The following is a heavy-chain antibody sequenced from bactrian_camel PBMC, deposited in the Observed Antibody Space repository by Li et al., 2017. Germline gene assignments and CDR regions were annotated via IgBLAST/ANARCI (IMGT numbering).Heavy chain of an antibody. J-gene: IGHJ6*01. Sequence: HVQLVESGGGSVQAGGSLRLACLASYYTYSSNCMGWFRQDPGKEREGVATIDGDGKTMYRDSVKGRFTISKDIATNTLSLQMNSLKPEDTAMYYCAADEHTASWACTLLVVAGWGDFGSWGQGTQVTVS. V-gene: IGHV3S53*01. CDR3: AADEHTASWACTLLVVAGWGDFGS. CDR1: YYTYSSNC. CDR2: IDGDGKT. D-gene: IGHD6*01.